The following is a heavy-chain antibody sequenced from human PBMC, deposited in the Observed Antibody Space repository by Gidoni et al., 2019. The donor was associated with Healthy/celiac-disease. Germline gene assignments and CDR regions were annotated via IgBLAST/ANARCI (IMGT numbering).Heavy chain of an antibody. CDR1: GFTFSSYG. CDR2: ISYDGSNK. Sequence: QVQLVESGGGVVQPGRSLRLPCAASGFTFSSYGMHWVRQAPGKGLEWVAVISYDGSNKYYADSVKGRFTISRDNSKNTLYLQMNSLRAEDTAVYYCAKDPQALRYFDWIELDMDVWGKGTTVTVSS. J-gene: IGHJ6*03. D-gene: IGHD3-9*01. CDR3: AKDPQALRYFDWIELDMDV. V-gene: IGHV3-30*18.